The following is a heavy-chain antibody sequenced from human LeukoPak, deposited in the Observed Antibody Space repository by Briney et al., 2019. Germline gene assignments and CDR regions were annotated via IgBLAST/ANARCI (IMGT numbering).Heavy chain of an antibody. CDR2: IIPNLGIA. D-gene: IGHD3-22*01. CDR3: ARDTYYYDSSGYPDAFDI. Sequence: SVKVSCKASGGTFSSYAISWVRQAPGQGLEWMGRIIPNLGIANYAQKFQGRVTITADKSTSTAYMELSSLRSEDTAVYYCARDTYYYDSSGYPDAFDIWGQGTMVTVSS. CDR1: GGTFSSYA. V-gene: IGHV1-69*04. J-gene: IGHJ3*02.